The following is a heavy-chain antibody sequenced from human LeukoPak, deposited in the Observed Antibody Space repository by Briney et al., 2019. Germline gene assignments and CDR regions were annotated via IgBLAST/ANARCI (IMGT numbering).Heavy chain of an antibody. CDR2: IYYSGST. V-gene: IGHV4-30-4*08. CDR3: ARDARAGRRRGAFDI. CDR1: GGSISSGDYY. J-gene: IGHJ3*02. Sequence: SEILSLTCTVSGGSISSGDYYWSWIRQPPGKGLEWIGYIYYSGSTYYNPSLKSRVTISVDTSKNQFSLKLSSVTAADTAVYYCARDARAGRRRGAFDIWGQGTMVTVSS. D-gene: IGHD2-2*01.